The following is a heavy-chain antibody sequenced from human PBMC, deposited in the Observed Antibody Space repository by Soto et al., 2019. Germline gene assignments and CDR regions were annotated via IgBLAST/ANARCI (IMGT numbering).Heavy chain of an antibody. D-gene: IGHD6-19*01. V-gene: IGHV4-59*01. CDR3: ARDEGITVSGAQSYYYGTGV. CDR1: GGSISSYC. Sequence: TSETLSLTCTVSGGSISSYCWSWIRQPPGKGLEWIGYIYYSGSTNYNPSLKSRVTISVVTSKNQFSLKLSSVTAADTAVYYCARDEGITVSGAQSYYYGTGVSCPATTVTVS. J-gene: IGHJ6*02. CDR2: IYYSGST.